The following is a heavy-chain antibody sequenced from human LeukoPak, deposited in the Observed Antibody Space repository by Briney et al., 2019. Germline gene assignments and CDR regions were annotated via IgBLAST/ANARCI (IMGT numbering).Heavy chain of an antibody. CDR2: INLNSGGT. D-gene: IGHD3-22*01. J-gene: IGHJ3*02. CDR3: ARFANYYDSSGYDITYAFDI. Sequence: ASVKVSCKASGFTFTDYYMHWVRQAPGQGLEWMGWINLNSGGTNYAQKFQGRVTMTRDTSISTAYMELSSLRSEDTAVYYCARFANYYDSSGYDITYAFDIWGQGTMVTVSS. CDR1: GFTFTDYY. V-gene: IGHV1-2*02.